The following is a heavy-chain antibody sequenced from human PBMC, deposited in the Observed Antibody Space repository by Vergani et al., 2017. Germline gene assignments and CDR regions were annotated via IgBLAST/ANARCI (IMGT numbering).Heavy chain of an antibody. CDR2: IYHSGSS. J-gene: IGHJ4*02. D-gene: IGHD3-22*01. Sequence: QVHLQESGPGLVKPSQTLSLTCTVSGVSFRSADYYWSCLRQPPGKGLEWIGYIYHSGSSSYRPSLKSRVSMSVETSKNQFSLNLRSVTAADTAIYYCARIGPYFHDSRIDYWGQGKLVTVSS. CDR1: GVSFRSADYY. CDR3: ARIGPYFHDSRIDY. V-gene: IGHV4-30-4*08.